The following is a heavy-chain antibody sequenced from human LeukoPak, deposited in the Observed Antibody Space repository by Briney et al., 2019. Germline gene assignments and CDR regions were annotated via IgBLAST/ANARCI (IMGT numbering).Heavy chain of an antibody. J-gene: IGHJ4*02. CDR1: GFTFSTYA. D-gene: IGHD6-13*01. V-gene: IGHV3-23*01. Sequence: GGSLRLSCAASGFTFSTYAMSWVRQAPGKGLEWVSAVSDIGVTYYADSVKGRFTISRDNSKNSLYLQMNSLRAEDTAIYFCVREIHSSWDFWGQGILVTVSS. CDR3: VREIHSSWDF. CDR2: VSDIGVT.